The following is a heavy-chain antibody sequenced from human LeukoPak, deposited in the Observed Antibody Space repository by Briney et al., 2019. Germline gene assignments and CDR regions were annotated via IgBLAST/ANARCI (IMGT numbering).Heavy chain of an antibody. V-gene: IGHV3-33*01. D-gene: IGHD2-21*02. Sequence: GGSLRLSCAASGFTFSSYGMHWVRQAPGKGLEWVAVIWNDGSNKYYADSVKGRFTISRDNSKNTLYLQMNSLRAEDTAVYYCARGKGEYCGGDCYESYFDYWGQGTLVTVSS. CDR1: GFTFSSYG. CDR3: ARGKGEYCGGDCYESYFDY. J-gene: IGHJ4*02. CDR2: IWNDGSNK.